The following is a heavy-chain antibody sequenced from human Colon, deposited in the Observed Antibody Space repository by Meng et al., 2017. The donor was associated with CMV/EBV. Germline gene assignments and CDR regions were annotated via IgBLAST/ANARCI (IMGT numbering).Heavy chain of an antibody. J-gene: IGHJ6*02. CDR2: ITGSSHTT. Sequence: GESLKISCAASGLTFTSSALGWVRQAPGKGLEWVATITGSSHTTYYADSVKGRVIISRDNSKSTVYLDMNSLKPEDTAKYYCVRYENLQHGMDVWGHGTTVTVSS. CDR1: GLTFTSSA. CDR3: VRYENLQHGMDV. D-gene: IGHD1-14*01. V-gene: IGHV3-23*01.